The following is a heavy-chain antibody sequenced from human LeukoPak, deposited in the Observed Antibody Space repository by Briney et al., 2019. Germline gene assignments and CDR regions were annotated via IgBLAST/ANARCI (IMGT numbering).Heavy chain of an antibody. CDR1: GRSFSGYY. V-gene: IGHV4-34*01. Sequence: SETLSLTCAVYGRSFSGYYWSWIRQPLGKGLEWIGEINHSGSTNYNPSLKSRVTISVDTSKNQFSLKLSSVTAADTAVYYCARGTSAAGTRAFDYWGQGTLVTVSS. D-gene: IGHD6-13*01. CDR2: INHSGST. J-gene: IGHJ4*02. CDR3: ARGTSAAGTRAFDY.